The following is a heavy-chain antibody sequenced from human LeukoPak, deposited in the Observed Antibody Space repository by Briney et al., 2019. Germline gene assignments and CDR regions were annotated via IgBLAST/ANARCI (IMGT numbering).Heavy chain of an antibody. D-gene: IGHD4-17*01. J-gene: IGHJ6*03. V-gene: IGHV1-18*01. Sequence: GASVKVSCKASGYTFTSYGISWVRQAPGQGLEWMGWISAYNGNTNYAQKLQGRVTMTTDTSTSTAYMELRSLRSDDTAVYYCAREFGDYVSPYYYMDVWGKGTTVTVSS. CDR1: GYTFTSYG. CDR3: AREFGDYVSPYYYMDV. CDR2: ISAYNGNT.